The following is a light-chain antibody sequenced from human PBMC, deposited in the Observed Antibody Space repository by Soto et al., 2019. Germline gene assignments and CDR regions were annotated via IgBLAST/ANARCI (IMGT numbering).Light chain of an antibody. CDR1: SSNIGSNT. CDR2: GQN. Sequence: QSVLTQPPSASGTPGQRVTISCSGSSSNIGSNTVNWYQHLPGTAPKLLIYGQNQRPSGVPDRFSGSKSGTSASLAISGLKCEDEADYSCAFGDDSREGGVFGGGTNLPVL. V-gene: IGLV1-44*01. CDR3: AFGDDSREGGV. J-gene: IGLJ2*01.